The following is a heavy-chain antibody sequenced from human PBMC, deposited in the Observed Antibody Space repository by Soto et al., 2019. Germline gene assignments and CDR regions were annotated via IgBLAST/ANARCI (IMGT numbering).Heavy chain of an antibody. V-gene: IGHV4-30-2*01. CDR1: GGSISSGGYS. CDR2: IYHSGST. Sequence: SETLSLTCAVSGGSISSGGYSWSWIRQPPGKGLEWIGYIYHSGSTYYNPSLKSRVTISVDGSKNQFSLKLSSVTAADTAVYYCARADCSGGSCYYFDYWGQGTLVTVSS. CDR3: ARADCSGGSCYYFDY. J-gene: IGHJ4*02. D-gene: IGHD2-15*01.